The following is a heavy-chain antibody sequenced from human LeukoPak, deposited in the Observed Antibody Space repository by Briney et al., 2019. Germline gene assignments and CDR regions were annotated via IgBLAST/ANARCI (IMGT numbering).Heavy chain of an antibody. CDR3: ARDPYYYDSSGYFRAFDI. CDR2: ISSSGSTI. Sequence: GGSLRLSCAASGFTFSSYEMNWVRQAPGKGLEWVSYISSSGSTIYYADSVKGRFTISRDNAKSSLYLQMNSLRAEDTAVYYCARDPYYYDSSGYFRAFDIWGQGTMVTVSS. D-gene: IGHD3-22*01. CDR1: GFTFSSYE. J-gene: IGHJ3*02. V-gene: IGHV3-48*03.